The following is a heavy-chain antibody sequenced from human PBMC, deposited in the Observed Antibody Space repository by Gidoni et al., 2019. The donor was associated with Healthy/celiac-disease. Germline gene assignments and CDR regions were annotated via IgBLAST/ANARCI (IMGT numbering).Heavy chain of an antibody. D-gene: IGHD3-10*01. CDR1: GFTISSYW. V-gene: IGHV3-7*04. Sequence: EVQLVESGGGLVQPGGSLRLSCAASGFTISSYWMSWVRQAPGKGLEWVANIKQDGSEKYYVDSVKGRFTISRDNAKNSLYLQMNSLRAEDTAVYYCARSYGSRWGWFDPWGQGTLVTVSS. CDR3: ARSYGSRWGWFDP. J-gene: IGHJ5*02. CDR2: IKQDGSEK.